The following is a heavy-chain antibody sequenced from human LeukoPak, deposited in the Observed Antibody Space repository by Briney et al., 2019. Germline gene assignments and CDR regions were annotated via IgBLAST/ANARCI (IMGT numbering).Heavy chain of an antibody. J-gene: IGHJ4*02. CDR1: GFPFSIHA. CDR3: ANEEVPNNY. Sequence: PGGSLRLSCEVSGFPFSIHAMSWVRQAPGRGLEWVSGISISSDMTYYADSVQGRFIISRDNSKNTVFLQMDSLRVEDTAVYYCANEEVPNNYWGRGALVTVSP. CDR2: ISISSDMT. D-gene: IGHD4/OR15-4a*01. V-gene: IGHV3-23*01.